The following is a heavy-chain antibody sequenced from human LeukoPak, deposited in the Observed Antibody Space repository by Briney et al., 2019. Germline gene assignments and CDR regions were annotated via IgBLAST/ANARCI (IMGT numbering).Heavy chain of an antibody. CDR1: GGSFSGYY. Sequence: SETLSLTCAVYGGSFSGYYWSWIRQPPGKGLEWIGEINHSGSTNYNPSLKSRVTISVDTSKNQFSLKLSSVTAADTAVYYCARVDSGTTPNFDYWGQGTLLTVSS. CDR3: ARVDSGTTPNFDY. J-gene: IGHJ4*02. CDR2: INHSGST. D-gene: IGHD1-7*01. V-gene: IGHV4-34*01.